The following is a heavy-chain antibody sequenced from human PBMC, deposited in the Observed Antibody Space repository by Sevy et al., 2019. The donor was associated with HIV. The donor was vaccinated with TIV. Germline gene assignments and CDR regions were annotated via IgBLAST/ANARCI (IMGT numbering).Heavy chain of an antibody. J-gene: IGHJ4*02. CDR3: ALDGCTKPHDY. CDR1: GFTFSKYS. D-gene: IGHD2-8*01. CDR2: LSFGCGEI. V-gene: IGHV3-23*01. Sequence: GGSLRLSCAASGFTFSKYSMSWVRQPPGKGLEWVSTLSFGCGEINYADSVKGRFTISGDNSKSSVYLQMNNLRPEDTAVYYCALDGCTKPHDYWGQGTLVTVSS.